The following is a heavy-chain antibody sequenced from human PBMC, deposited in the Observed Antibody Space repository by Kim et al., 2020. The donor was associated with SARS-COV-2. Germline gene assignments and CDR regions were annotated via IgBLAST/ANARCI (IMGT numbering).Heavy chain of an antibody. CDR1: GFTFSSYD. Sequence: GGSLRLSCAASGFTFSSYDMHWVRQATGKGLEWVSAIGTAGDTYYPGSVKGRFTISRENAKNSLYLQMNSLRAGDTAVYYCARTRGGYCGGDCYSFAFDIWGQGTMVTVSS. J-gene: IGHJ3*02. V-gene: IGHV3-13*01. CDR3: ARTRGGYCGGDCYSFAFDI. CDR2: IGTAGDT. D-gene: IGHD2-21*02.